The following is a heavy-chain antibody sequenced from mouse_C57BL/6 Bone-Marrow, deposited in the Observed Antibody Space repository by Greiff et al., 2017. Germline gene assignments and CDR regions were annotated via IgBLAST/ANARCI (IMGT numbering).Heavy chain of an antibody. Sequence: VQLQQSGAELVRPGTSVKVSCKASGYAFTNYLIEWVKQRTGQGLEWIGVINPGSGGTNYNEKFKGKATLTADKSSSTAYMQLSSLTSEDSAVYFCARGNYGSNYAMDYWGQGTSVTVSS. D-gene: IGHD1-1*01. V-gene: IGHV1-54*01. CDR3: ARGNYGSNYAMDY. CDR1: GYAFTNYL. CDR2: INPGSGGT. J-gene: IGHJ4*01.